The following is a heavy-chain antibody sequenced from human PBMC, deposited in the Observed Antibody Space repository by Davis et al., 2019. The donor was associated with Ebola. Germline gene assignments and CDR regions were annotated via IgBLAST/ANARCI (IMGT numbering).Heavy chain of an antibody. V-gene: IGHV3-30-3*01. CDR2: ISYDGTNK. CDR3: VSTSRFYSFFMDV. D-gene: IGHD3-9*01. Sequence: PGGSLRLSCAASGFTFNSFAMHWVRQAPGKGLEWVALISYDGTNKYYADSVKGRFTISRDNSKNALYLQVNSLTPNDTAVYYCVSTSRFYSFFMDVGGTGTTVTVSS. CDR1: GFTFNSFA. J-gene: IGHJ6*03.